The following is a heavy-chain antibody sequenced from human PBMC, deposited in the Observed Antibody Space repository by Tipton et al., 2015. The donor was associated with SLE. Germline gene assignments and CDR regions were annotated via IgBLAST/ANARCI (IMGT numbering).Heavy chain of an antibody. V-gene: IGHV4-39*01. D-gene: IGHD4-17*01. CDR2: IYYSGRT. CDR1: GGSIGSRSHY. Sequence: LRLSCTVSGGSIGSRSHYWGWIRQIPGKGLEWIGSIYYSGRTYYNPSLKSRVTVSVDTSKNQFSLNLKSVTAADTAVYYCARQGAAVTMSGWFDPWGQGMLVTVSS. J-gene: IGHJ5*02. CDR3: ARQGAAVTMSGWFDP.